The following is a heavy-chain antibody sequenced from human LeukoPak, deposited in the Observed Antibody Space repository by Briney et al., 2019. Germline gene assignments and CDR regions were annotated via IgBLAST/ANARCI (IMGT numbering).Heavy chain of an antibody. CDR3: AKAPATGEGYYFYYMDV. D-gene: IGHD7-27*01. Sequence: PGGSLRLSCAASGFASGFTFSAYAVSWVRQAPGKGPEWVASVNGRGATTYYADSVRGRFTISRDNSKNTLYLQMISLGADDTAVYFCAKAPATGEGYYFYYMDVWGKGTTVTVSS. V-gene: IGHV3-23*01. J-gene: IGHJ6*03. CDR2: VNGRGATT. CDR1: GFTFSAYA.